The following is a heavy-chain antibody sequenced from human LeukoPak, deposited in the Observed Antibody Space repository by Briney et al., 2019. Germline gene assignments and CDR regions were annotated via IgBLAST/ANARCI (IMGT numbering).Heavy chain of an antibody. CDR2: INPNSGGT. J-gene: IGHJ4*02. CDR3: ARGGPYKMGPLVATDY. D-gene: IGHD5-12*01. V-gene: IGHV1-2*02. Sequence: VASVKVSCKASGYTFTGYYMHWVRQAPGQGLEWMGWINPNSGGTNYAQKFQGRVTMTRDTSISTAYMELSRLRSDDTAVYYCARGGPYKMGPLVATDYWGQGTLVTVSS. CDR1: GYTFTGYY.